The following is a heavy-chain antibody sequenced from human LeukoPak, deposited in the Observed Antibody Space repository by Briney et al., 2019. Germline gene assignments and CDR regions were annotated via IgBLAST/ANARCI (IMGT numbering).Heavy chain of an antibody. Sequence: SVKVSCKASGGTFSSYAISWVRQAPGQGLEWMGGIIPIFGAANYAQKFQGRVTITADESTSTAYMELRSLRSEDTAVYYCAIATGNSDHSPHEPIDLYFDLWGRGTLVTVSS. CDR2: IIPIFGAA. CDR3: AIATGNSDHSPHEPIDLYFDL. CDR1: GGTFSSYA. V-gene: IGHV1-69*01. J-gene: IGHJ2*01. D-gene: IGHD4-23*01.